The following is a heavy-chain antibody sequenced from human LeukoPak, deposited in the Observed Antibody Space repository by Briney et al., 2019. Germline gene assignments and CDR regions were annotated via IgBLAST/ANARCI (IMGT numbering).Heavy chain of an antibody. CDR1: GGSISSYY. Sequence: SETLSLTCTVSGGSISSYYWSWIRQPPGKGLEWIGYIYYSGSTNYNPSLKSRVTISVDTSKNQFSLKLSSVTAADTAVYYCARSGWLVEGDWFDPWGQGTLVTVSS. CDR2: IYYSGST. J-gene: IGHJ5*02. CDR3: ARSGWLVEGDWFDP. V-gene: IGHV4-59*01. D-gene: IGHD6-19*01.